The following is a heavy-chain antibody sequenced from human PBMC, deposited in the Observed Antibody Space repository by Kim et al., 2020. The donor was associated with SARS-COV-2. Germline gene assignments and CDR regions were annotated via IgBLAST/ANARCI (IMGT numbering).Heavy chain of an antibody. J-gene: IGHJ6*02. D-gene: IGHD2-21*01. CDR1: GGTFSSYA. V-gene: IGHV1-69*13. Sequence: SVKVSCKASGGTFSSYAISWVRQAPGQGLEWMGGIIPIFGTANYAQKFQGRVTITADESTSTAYMELSSLRSEDTAVYYCARVLGSQGVVVIAPRGNYGMDVWGQGTTVTVSS. CDR3: ARVLGSQGVVVIAPRGNYGMDV. CDR2: IIPIFGTA.